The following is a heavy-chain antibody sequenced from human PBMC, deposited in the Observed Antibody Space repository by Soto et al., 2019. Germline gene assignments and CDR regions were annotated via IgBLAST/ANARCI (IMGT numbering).Heavy chain of an antibody. J-gene: IGHJ4*02. Sequence: GGSLRLSCAASGFTFANYAMSWVRQAPGKGLEWVSAITVSGANTYYTDSVRGRFTISRDNSKNTLYLQLNSLRAEDTAVYYCARDLPPFCSNGICFADYWGQGTLVT. V-gene: IGHV3-23*01. D-gene: IGHD2-8*01. CDR3: ARDLPPFCSNGICFADY. CDR1: GFTFANYA. CDR2: ITVSGANT.